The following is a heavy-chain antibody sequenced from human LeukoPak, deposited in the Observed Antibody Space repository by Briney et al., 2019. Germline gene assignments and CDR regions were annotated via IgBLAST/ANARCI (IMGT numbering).Heavy chain of an antibody. V-gene: IGHV1-2*02. CDR3: VTEGGNQYFDY. CDR2: INPNSGGT. CDR1: GYTFTGYY. Sequence: ASVKVPCKASGYTFTGYYMHWVRQAPGQGLEWMGWINPNSGGTNYAQKLQGRVTMTRDTSISTAYMELSRLRSDDTAVYYCVTEGGNQYFDYWGQGALVTVSS. D-gene: IGHD2/OR15-2a*01. J-gene: IGHJ4*02.